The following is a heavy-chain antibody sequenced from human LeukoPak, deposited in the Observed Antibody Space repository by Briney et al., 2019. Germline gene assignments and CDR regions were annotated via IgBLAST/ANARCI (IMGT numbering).Heavy chain of an antibody. CDR2: IYSGGST. CDR3: ARDRRGYCSSTSCYQSFDY. V-gene: IGHV3-66*02. CDR1: VFTLSSNY. D-gene: IGHD2-2*01. Sequence: GGSLRLSCAASVFTLSSNYMSWVRQAPGKGLEWVSVIYSGGSTYYADSVKGRFTISRDNSKNTLYLQMNSLRAEDTAVYYCARDRRGYCSSTSCYQSFDYWGQGTLVTVSS. J-gene: IGHJ4*02.